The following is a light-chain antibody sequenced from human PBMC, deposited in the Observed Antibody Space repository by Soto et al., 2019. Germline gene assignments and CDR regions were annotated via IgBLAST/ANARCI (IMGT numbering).Light chain of an antibody. CDR2: EVT. CDR1: SSDVGDYNY. CDR3: CSSGGSNGFVV. V-gene: IGLV2-8*01. J-gene: IGLJ2*01. Sequence: QSALTQPPSASGSPGQSVTISCTGTSSDVGDYNYVSWYQQHPGKAPKLMIYEVTKRPSGVPDRFSGSKSGSTASLTVSGLQAEDEADYYCCSSGGSNGFVVFGGGTKVTVL.